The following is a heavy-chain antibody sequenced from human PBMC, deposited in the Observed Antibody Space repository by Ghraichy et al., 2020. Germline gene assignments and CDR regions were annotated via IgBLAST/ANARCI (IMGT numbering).Heavy chain of an antibody. V-gene: IGHV3-11*06. CDR3: ARDLGGGDPPNS. Sequence: GESLNISCAASGFTFSDYYMNWIRQAPGKGLEWVSYISSSSSYTNYADSVKGRFTISRDNAKNSLYLQMNSLRAEDTAVYYCARDLGGGDPPNSWGQGTLVTVSS. CDR2: ISSSSSYT. D-gene: IGHD2-21*02. J-gene: IGHJ4*02. CDR1: GFTFSDYY.